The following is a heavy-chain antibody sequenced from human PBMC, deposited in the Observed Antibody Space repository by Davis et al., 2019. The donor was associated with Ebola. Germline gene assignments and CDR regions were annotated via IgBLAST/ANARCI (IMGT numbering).Heavy chain of an antibody. CDR2: INAGNGNT. Sequence: AASVKVSCKASGYTFTSYAMHWVRQAPGQRLEWMGWINAGNGNTKYSQKFQGRVTITRDKSTSTAYMELSSLRSEDTAVYYCARVAGYYGSGSSIDYWGQGTLVTVSS. D-gene: IGHD3-10*01. CDR1: GYTFTSYA. J-gene: IGHJ4*02. CDR3: ARVAGYYGSGSSIDY. V-gene: IGHV1-3*01.